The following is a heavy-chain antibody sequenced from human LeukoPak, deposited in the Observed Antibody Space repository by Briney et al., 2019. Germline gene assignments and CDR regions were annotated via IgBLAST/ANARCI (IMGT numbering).Heavy chain of an antibody. D-gene: IGHD2-15*01. V-gene: IGHV4-61*01. J-gene: IGHJ5*02. Sequence: PSETLSLTCTVSGGSVSSGSYYWSWIRQPPGKGLEWIGYIYYSGGTNYNPSLKSRVTISVDTSKNQFSLKLSSVTAADTAVYYCARGVVVVVAATLRAYDWFDPWGQGTLVTVSS. CDR1: GGSVSSGSYY. CDR2: IYYSGGT. CDR3: ARGVVVVVAATLRAYDWFDP.